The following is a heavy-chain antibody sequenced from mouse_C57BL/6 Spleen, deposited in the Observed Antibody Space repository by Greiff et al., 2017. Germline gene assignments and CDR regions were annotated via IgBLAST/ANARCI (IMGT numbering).Heavy chain of an antibody. Sequence: EVKLHQSGPELVKPGASVKISCKASGYTFTDYYMNWVKQSHGKSLEWIGDINPNNGGTSYNQKFKGKATLTVDKSSSTAYMELRSLTSEDSAVYYCARNGNYPYWYFDVWGTGTTVTVSS. CDR1: GYTFTDYY. V-gene: IGHV1-26*01. D-gene: IGHD2-1*01. CDR2: INPNNGGT. J-gene: IGHJ1*03. CDR3: ARNGNYPYWYFDV.